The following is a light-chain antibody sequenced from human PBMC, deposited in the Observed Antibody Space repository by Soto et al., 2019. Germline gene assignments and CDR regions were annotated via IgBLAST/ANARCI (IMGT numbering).Light chain of an antibody. CDR1: QDISNS. V-gene: IGKV1-33*01. CDR3: QQYDNLPLT. CDR2: DAS. Sequence: DIQMTQSPSSLSASVGDRVTITCQASQDISNSLNWYQQKPGKAPKLLIYDASNLETGDPSRFSGSGSGTDFTFTISSLQPEDIATYYCQQYDNLPLTFGGGTKVEIK. J-gene: IGKJ4*01.